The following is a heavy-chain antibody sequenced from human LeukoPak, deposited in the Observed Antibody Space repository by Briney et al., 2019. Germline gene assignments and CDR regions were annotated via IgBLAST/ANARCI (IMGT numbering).Heavy chain of an antibody. Sequence: SETLSLTCTVSGGSISSSSYYWGWIRQPPGKGLEWIGSIYYSGSTYYNPSLKSRVTISVDTSKNQFSLKLSSVTATDTAVYYCARNNATFDYWGQGTLVTVSS. CDR3: ARNNATFDY. D-gene: IGHD1-14*01. CDR2: IYYSGST. CDR1: GGSISSSSYY. V-gene: IGHV4-39*01. J-gene: IGHJ4*02.